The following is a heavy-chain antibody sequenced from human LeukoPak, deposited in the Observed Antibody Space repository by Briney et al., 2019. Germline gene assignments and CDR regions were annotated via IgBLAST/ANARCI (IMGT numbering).Heavy chain of an antibody. J-gene: IGHJ6*02. CDR1: GYTLTELS. CDR3: ATGANCSSTSCPFTYYYYGMDV. CDR2: FDPEDGET. Sequence: ASVKVSCKVSGYTLTELSMHWVRQAPGKGLEWMGGFDPEDGETIYAQKFQGRVTMTEDTSTDTAYMELSSLRSEDTAVYYCATGANCSSTSCPFTYYYYGMDVWGQGTTVTVSS. D-gene: IGHD2-2*01. V-gene: IGHV1-24*01.